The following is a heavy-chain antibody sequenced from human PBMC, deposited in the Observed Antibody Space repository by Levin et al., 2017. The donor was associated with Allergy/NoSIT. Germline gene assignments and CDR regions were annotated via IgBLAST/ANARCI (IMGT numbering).Heavy chain of an antibody. CDR3: AKDCGCDWRGSQSYYFDD. CDR2: ISGSLANT. CDR1: GFTFTRYA. Sequence: GESLKISCAASGFTFTRYAMAWVRQAPGKGLEWVSVISGSLANTYHADPVKGRFTISRDNPKNMLYLQMNSLRDEDTAVYYCAKDCGCDWRGSQSYYFDDWGQGTLVTVSS. V-gene: IGHV3-23*01. D-gene: IGHD2-15*01. J-gene: IGHJ4*02.